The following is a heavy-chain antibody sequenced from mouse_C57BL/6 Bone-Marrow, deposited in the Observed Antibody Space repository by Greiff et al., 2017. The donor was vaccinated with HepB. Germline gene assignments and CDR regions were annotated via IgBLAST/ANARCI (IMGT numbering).Heavy chain of an antibody. D-gene: IGHD2-3*01. CDR3: ARIGGYYVSAWFAY. V-gene: IGHV1-19*01. CDR1: GYTFTDYY. J-gene: IGHJ3*01. CDR2: INPYNGGT. Sequence: EVKLMESGPVLVKPGASVKMSCKASGYTFTDYYMNWVKQSHGKSLEWIGVINPYNGGTSYNQKFKGKATLTVDKSSSTAYMELNSLTSEDSAVYYCARIGGYYVSAWFAYWGQGTLVTVSA.